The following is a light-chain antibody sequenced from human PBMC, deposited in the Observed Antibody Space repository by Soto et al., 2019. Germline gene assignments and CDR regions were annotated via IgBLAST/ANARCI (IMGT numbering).Light chain of an antibody. J-gene: IGKJ1*01. V-gene: IGKV1-16*01. CDR2: DAS. Sequence: DIQLTQSPSFLSASVGDRVTITCRASQAINTYLAWYQQKPGRAPNFLIYDASTLESGVPSRFSGSGSGTEFTLTITNLQPDDFATFYCQQYSTFPRTFGQGTKVEI. CDR3: QQYSTFPRT. CDR1: QAINTY.